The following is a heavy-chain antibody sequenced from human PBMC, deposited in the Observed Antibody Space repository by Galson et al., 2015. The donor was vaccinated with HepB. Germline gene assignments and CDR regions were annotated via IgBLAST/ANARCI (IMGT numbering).Heavy chain of an antibody. CDR2: IIPILGIA. Sequence: SVKVSCKASGGTFSSYTISWVRQAPGQGLEWMGRIIPILGIANYAQKFQGRVTITADKSTSTAYMELRSLRSDDTAVYYCARSPRAGAYPLDYWGQGTLVTVSS. D-gene: IGHD1-26*01. CDR3: ARSPRAGAYPLDY. J-gene: IGHJ4*02. CDR1: GGTFSSYT. V-gene: IGHV1-69*02.